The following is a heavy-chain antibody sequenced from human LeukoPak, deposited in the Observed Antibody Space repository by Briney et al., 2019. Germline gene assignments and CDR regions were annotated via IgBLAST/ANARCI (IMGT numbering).Heavy chain of an antibody. CDR2: FDPEDGET. V-gene: IGHV1-24*01. J-gene: IGHJ4*02. CDR3: ATRWGGLDY. D-gene: IGHD3-10*01. Sequence: ASVKVSCTVSGYTLTELSMHWVRQAPGKGLEWMGGFDPEDGETIYAQKFQGRVTMTGDTSTDTAYMELSSLRSEDTAVYYCATRWGGLDYWGQGTLVTVSS. CDR1: GYTLTELS.